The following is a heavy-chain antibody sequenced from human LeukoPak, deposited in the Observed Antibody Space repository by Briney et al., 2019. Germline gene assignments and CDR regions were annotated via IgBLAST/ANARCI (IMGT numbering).Heavy chain of an antibody. D-gene: IGHD4-17*01. V-gene: IGHV4-59*01. Sequence: PSEPQSLPCTVSGVSLSRYNWNWLREPPGKALECIGYSYYSGRIKYNPSLGHRLTISVDTSNNQLSLELSSVTAADTAVYYCARGYGDLDYWGRGTMVSVCS. CDR3: ARGYGDLDY. CDR1: GVSLSRYN. J-gene: IGHJ4*02. CDR2: SYYSGRI.